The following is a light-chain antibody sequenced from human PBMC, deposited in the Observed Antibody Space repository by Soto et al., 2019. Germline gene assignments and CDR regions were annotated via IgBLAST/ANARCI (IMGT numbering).Light chain of an antibody. CDR1: QSVSSN. J-gene: IGKJ5*01. CDR3: QQYNKWPPIT. Sequence: EMVMTQSPATLSLSPGDRATLSCRASQSVSSNLSWYQQKPGQAPRLLIYGASTKATGIPARFSGSGSATEFNLTISSLQSDDVVVYYCQQYNKWPPITFGQGTRVELK. CDR2: GAS. V-gene: IGKV3-15*01.